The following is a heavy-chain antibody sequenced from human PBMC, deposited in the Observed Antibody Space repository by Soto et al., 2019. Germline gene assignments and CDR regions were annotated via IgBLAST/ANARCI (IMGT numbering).Heavy chain of an antibody. CDR3: ARDRGMKQWLVRGWFDP. Sequence: QVQLVESGGGVVQPGRSLRLSCAASGFTFSSYGMHWVRQAPGKGLEWGAVIWYDGSNKYYADSVKGRFTISRDNSKNTLYLQMNSLRAEDTAVYYCARDRGMKQWLVRGWFDPWGQGTLVTVSS. J-gene: IGHJ5*02. CDR2: IWYDGSNK. D-gene: IGHD6-19*01. CDR1: GFTFSSYG. V-gene: IGHV3-33*01.